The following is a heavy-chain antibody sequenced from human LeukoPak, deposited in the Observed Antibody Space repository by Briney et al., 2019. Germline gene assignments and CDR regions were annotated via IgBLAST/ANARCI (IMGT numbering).Heavy chain of an antibody. CDR3: AKRSDGYSGFDY. CDR1: GFTFPSYA. Sequence: GGSLRLSCAASGFTFPSYAMSWVRQAPGKGLNWVSAISDSGGSTYYADSVKGRFTISRDNSKNTLHLQMNSLRAEDTAVYYCAKRSDGYSGFDYWGQGTLVTLSS. CDR2: ISDSGGST. D-gene: IGHD5-18*01. V-gene: IGHV3-23*01. J-gene: IGHJ4*02.